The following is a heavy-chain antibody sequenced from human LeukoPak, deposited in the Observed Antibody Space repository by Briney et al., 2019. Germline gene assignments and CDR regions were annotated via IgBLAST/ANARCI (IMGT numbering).Heavy chain of an antibody. CDR3: ATAPILRGEGGEHYKFGMDV. Sequence: PETLSLTCAVSVGSISSGNWWSWVRQSPGKGLEWIGNINQNGTPNYSPSLKSRVTISADTFKNHFSLKLTSVTAADTAVYYCATAPILRGEGGEHYKFGMDVWGQGTTV. CDR1: VGSISSGNW. V-gene: IGHV4-4*03. J-gene: IGHJ6*02. CDR2: INQNGTP. D-gene: IGHD2-2*02.